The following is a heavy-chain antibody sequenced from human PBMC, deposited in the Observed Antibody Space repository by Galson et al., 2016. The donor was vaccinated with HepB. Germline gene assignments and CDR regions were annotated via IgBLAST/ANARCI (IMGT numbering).Heavy chain of an antibody. CDR2: IRQDGGET. CDR1: RFTFSDYW. J-gene: IGHJ4*02. V-gene: IGHV3-7*01. CDR3: ATAVRGSPFDY. Sequence: SLRLSCAASRFTFSDYWMTWVRQAPGKGLEWVANIRQDGGETYYVDSVKGRFTISRDNAENSLYLQMNSLRPEDTAVYYCATAVRGSPFDYWGQGTLVTVSS. D-gene: IGHD3-10*01.